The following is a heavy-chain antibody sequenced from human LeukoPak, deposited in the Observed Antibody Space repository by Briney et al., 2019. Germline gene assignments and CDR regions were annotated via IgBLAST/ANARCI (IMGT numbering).Heavy chain of an antibody. J-gene: IGHJ4*02. CDR1: GGSISSSSYY. V-gene: IGHV4-39*01. CDR2: IYRSGSS. Sequence: SETLSLTCTVSGGSISSSSYYWGWIRQPPGKGLEWIGSIYRSGSSYYNPSLKSRGTISVDTSQNQFSLKLSSVTAADTAVYYCARHSSYYGNFDYWGQGTLVTVSS. D-gene: IGHD3-10*01. CDR3: ARHSSYYGNFDY.